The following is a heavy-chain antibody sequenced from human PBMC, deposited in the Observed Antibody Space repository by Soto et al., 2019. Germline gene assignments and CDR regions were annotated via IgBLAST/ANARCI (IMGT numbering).Heavy chain of an antibody. J-gene: IGHJ6*04. CDR2: FDPEDGET. CDR1: GYTLTELS. D-gene: IGHD6-13*01. Sequence: ASVKVSCKVSGYTLTELSMHWVRQAPGKGLEWMGGFDPEDGETIYAQKFQGRVTMTEDTSTDTAYMELSSLRSEDTAASYCATCSLPHYYYCMHGWGRRTRFSVSS. V-gene: IGHV1-24*01. CDR3: ATCSLPHYYYCMHG.